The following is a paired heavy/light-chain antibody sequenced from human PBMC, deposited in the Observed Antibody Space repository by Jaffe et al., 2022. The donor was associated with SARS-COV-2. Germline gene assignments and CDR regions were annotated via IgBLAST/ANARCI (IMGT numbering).Light chain of an antibody. CDR2: GKN. CDR1: SLRSYY. J-gene: IGLJ2*01. V-gene: IGLV3-19*01. Sequence: SSEVTQDPAVSVALGQTVRITCQGDSLRSYYASWYQQKPGQAPVLVIYGKNNRPSGFPDRFSGSSSGNTASLTITGAQAEDEADYYCNSRDSSGNHVVFGGGTKLTVL. CDR3: NSRDSSGNHVV.
Heavy chain of an antibody. J-gene: IGHJ1*01. Sequence: QVQLQESGPGLVKPSETLSLTCTVSGGSLSSFYWSWIRQPPGKGLEWIGYIYYNGSTNYSPSLKSRVTLSVDTSKNKFSLKLSSVTAADTAMYYCARGPSGSSGEEYFQHWGQGTLVTVSS. D-gene: IGHD6-6*01. CDR3: ARGPSGSSGEEYFQH. CDR1: GGSLSSFY. V-gene: IGHV4-59*01. CDR2: IYYNGST.